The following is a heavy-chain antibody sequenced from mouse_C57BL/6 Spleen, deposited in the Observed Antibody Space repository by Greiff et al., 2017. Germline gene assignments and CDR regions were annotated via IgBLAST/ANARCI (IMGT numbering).Heavy chain of an antibody. Sequence: QVQLQQSGAELARPGASVKLSCKASGYTFTSYGISWVKQRTGQGLEWIGEIYPRSGNTYYNEKFKGKATLTADKSSSTAYMELRSLTSEDSAVYFCAREGVTTVVATYYAMDYWGQGTSVTVSS. J-gene: IGHJ4*01. CDR3: AREGVTTVVATYYAMDY. D-gene: IGHD1-1*01. CDR1: GYTFTSYG. V-gene: IGHV1-81*01. CDR2: IYPRSGNT.